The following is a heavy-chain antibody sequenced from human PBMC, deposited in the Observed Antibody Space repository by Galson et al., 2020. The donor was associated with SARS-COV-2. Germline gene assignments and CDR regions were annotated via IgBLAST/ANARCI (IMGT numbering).Heavy chain of an antibody. CDR2: VDYSGSA. J-gene: IGHJ3*02. D-gene: IGHD2-15*01. CDR1: GDSFRSSGFY. Sequence: ASETLSLTCTVSGDSFRSSGFYWGWIRQPPARGLEWIGSVDYSGSAHSNPSLESRVTISVDTVKNHFSLKLTSGSAADTAVYFCARTQSEDLVGASDGFDIWGQGTMVTVSS. V-gene: IGHV4-39*07. CDR3: ARTQSEDLVGASDGFDI.